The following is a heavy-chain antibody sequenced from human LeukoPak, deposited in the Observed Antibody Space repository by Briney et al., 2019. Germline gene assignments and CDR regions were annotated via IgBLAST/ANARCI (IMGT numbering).Heavy chain of an antibody. CDR3: ARVVIDYYYYGMDV. D-gene: IGHD3-16*02. CDR2: IKQDGSEK. V-gene: IGHV3-7*03. CDR1: GFTFSSYW. Sequence: GGSLRLSCAASGFTFSSYWMSWVRQAPGKGLEWVANIKQDGSEKYYVDSVKGRFTSSRDNAKNSLYLQMNSLRAEDTAVYYCARVVIDYYYYGMDVWGKGTTVTVSS. J-gene: IGHJ6*04.